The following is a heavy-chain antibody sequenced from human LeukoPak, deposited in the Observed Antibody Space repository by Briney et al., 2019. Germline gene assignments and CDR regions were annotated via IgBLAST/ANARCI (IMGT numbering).Heavy chain of an antibody. V-gene: IGHV3-74*01. CDR3: ARSSPSYHFDY. J-gene: IGHJ4*02. CDR1: GFTFSSYW. CDR2: INSDGSST. D-gene: IGHD1-26*01. Sequence: PGGSLRLSCAASGFTFSSYWMHWVRQAPGKGLVWVSRINSDGSSTSYADSVKGRFTISTDNAKNTLYLQMNSLRAEDTAVYYCARSSPSYHFDYWGRGTLVTVSS.